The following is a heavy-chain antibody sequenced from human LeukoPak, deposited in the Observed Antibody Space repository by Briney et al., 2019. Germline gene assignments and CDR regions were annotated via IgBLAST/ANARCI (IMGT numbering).Heavy chain of an antibody. CDR2: ISSSSSTI. Sequence: GSLRLSCAASGFTFSNYNMNWVRQAPGKGLEWVSYISSSSSTIYYADSVKGRFTIPRDNAKNSLYLQMNSLRAEDTAVYYCARDRLVGAAPIDYWGQGTLVTVSS. CDR3: ARDRLVGAAPIDY. D-gene: IGHD2-15*01. CDR1: GFTFSNYN. V-gene: IGHV3-48*01. J-gene: IGHJ4*02.